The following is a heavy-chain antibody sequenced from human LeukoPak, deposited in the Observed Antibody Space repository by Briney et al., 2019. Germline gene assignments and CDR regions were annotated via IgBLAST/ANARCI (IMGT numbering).Heavy chain of an antibody. CDR3: ARARGVGATFDAFDI. V-gene: IGHV3-21*01. CDR1: GFTFSSYS. Sequence: PGGSLRLSCAASGFTFSSYSMNWVRQAPGKGLEWVSSISSSSSYIYYADSVKGRFTISRDNAKNSLYLQMNSLRAEDTAVYYCARARGVGATFDAFDIWGQGTMVTVSS. J-gene: IGHJ3*02. D-gene: IGHD1-26*01. CDR2: ISSSSSYI.